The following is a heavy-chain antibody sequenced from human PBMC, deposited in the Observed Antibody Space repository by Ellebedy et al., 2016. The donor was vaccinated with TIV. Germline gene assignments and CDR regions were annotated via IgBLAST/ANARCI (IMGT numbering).Heavy chain of an antibody. J-gene: IGHJ2*01. CDR1: GFTVSSNY. CDR2: IYSGGNT. D-gene: IGHD1-26*01. Sequence: GESLKISCAASGFTVSSNYMSWVRQAPGKGLEWVSVIYSGGNTYYAGSVKGRFTISRDSSKNTLYLQMNSLRAEDTAVYYCARGGYSGSSHWYFDLWGRGTLVTVSS. V-gene: IGHV3-66*01. CDR3: ARGGYSGSSHWYFDL.